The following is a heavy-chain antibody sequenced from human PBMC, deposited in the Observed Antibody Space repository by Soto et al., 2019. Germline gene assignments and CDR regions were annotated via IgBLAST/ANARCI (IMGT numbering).Heavy chain of an antibody. D-gene: IGHD1-26*01. CDR2: ISSYYGNT. CDR3: ARDHEWEVPGSLYYYCMDV. Sequence: QVQLLQSGAEVKKPGASVKVSCKASGYTFTSYGISWVRQAPGQGLEWMGWISSYYGNTNYAQKFQGRGTRNTAAYTSTGYMELRSLRSDDSAVYYCARDHEWEVPGSLYYYCMDVWGQGTTVTVSS. CDR1: GYTFTSYG. V-gene: IGHV1-18*01. J-gene: IGHJ6*02.